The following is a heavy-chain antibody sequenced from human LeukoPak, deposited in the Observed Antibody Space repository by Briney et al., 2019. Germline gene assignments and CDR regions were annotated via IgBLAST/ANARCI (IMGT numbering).Heavy chain of an antibody. CDR1: GGSNSSYY. CDR3: ARGGQNFYESSGSYLRY. J-gene: IGHJ4*02. CDR2: VYTSGST. D-gene: IGHD3-22*01. V-gene: IGHV4-4*07. Sequence: SETLSLTCTVSGGSNSSYYWTWIRQSAGKGLEWIGRVYTSGSTNYNPSLKSRVTMSVDTSKNQFSLKLSSVTAADTAVYYCARGGQNFYESSGSYLRYWGRGALVTVSS.